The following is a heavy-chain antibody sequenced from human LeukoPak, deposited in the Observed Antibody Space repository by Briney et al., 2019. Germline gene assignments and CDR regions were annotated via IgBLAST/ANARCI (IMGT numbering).Heavy chain of an antibody. CDR3: ARSSLTSLLASGSHLRTECFGY. D-gene: IGHD2-21*02. CDR2: INYGGST. V-gene: IGHV4-34*01. J-gene: IGHJ3*01. CDR1: GGSFSAYY. Sequence: PSETLSLTCAVYGGSFSAYYWSWIRQPPGKGLEWVGVINYGGSTNYNPSLKSRVTISVDTSTNQFSLKLSSVTAADTAVYYCARSSLTSLLASGSHLRTECFGYWGQGTMVSVSS.